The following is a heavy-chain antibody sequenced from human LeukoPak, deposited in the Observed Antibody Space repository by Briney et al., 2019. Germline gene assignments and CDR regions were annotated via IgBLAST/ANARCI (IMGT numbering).Heavy chain of an antibody. D-gene: IGHD3-22*01. CDR3: ARARSAGPFYDSSGYYNY. V-gene: IGHV1-2*02. J-gene: IGHJ4*02. CDR2: INPNSGGT. Sequence: ASVKVSCKASGYTFTGYYMHWVRQAPGQGLEWMGWINPNSGGTNYAQKFQGRVTMTRDTSISTAYMELSRLRSDDTAVYYCARARSAGPFYDSSGYYNYWGQGTLVTVSS. CDR1: GYTFTGYY.